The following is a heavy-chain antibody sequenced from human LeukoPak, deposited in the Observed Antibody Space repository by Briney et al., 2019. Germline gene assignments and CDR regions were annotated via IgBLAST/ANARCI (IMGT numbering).Heavy chain of an antibody. V-gene: IGHV4-34*01. CDR1: GGSFSGYC. CDR2: INHSGST. CDR3: ARAWWPIDY. D-gene: IGHD2-15*01. J-gene: IGHJ4*02. Sequence: SETLSLTCAVYGGSFSGYCWSWIRQPPGKGLEWIGEINHSGSTNYNPSLKSRVTISVDTSKNQFSLKLSSVTAADTAVYYCARAWWPIDYWGQGTLVTVSS.